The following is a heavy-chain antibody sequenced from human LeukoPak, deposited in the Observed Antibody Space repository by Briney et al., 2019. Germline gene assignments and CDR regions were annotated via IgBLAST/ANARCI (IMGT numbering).Heavy chain of an antibody. CDR3: ARVREEARGDNWFDP. CDR2: IYYSGST. J-gene: IGHJ5*02. D-gene: IGHD3-10*01. Sequence: SETLSLTCAVYGGSYSGYYWSWIRQPPGKGLEWIGYIYYSGSTNYNPSLKSRVTISVDTSKNHFSLKLTSVTAADTAVYYCARVREEARGDNWFDPWGQGTLVTVSS. V-gene: IGHV4-59*01. CDR1: GGSYSGYY.